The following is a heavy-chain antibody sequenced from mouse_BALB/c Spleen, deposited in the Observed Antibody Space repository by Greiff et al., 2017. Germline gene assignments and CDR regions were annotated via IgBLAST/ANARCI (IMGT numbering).Heavy chain of an antibody. Sequence: EVKLVESGGGLVKPGGSLKLSCAASGFAFSSYDMSWVRQTPEKRLEWVAYISSGGGSTYYPDTVKGRFTISRDNAKNTLYLQMSSLKSEDTAMYYCARHDYPYYYAMDYWGQGTSVTVSS. CDR1: GFAFSSYD. V-gene: IGHV5-12-1*01. CDR3: ARHDYPYYYAMDY. D-gene: IGHD2-4*01. J-gene: IGHJ4*01. CDR2: ISSGGGST.